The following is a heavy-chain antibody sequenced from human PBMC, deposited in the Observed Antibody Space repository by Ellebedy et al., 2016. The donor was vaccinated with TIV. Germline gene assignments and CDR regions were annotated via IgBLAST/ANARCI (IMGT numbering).Heavy chain of an antibody. V-gene: IGHV1-18*01. Sequence: AASVKVSCKTSGYNFIDYGVSWVRQAPGQGLEWMGWISAYYGSTTYAQSLQGRVTLTRDTSTSTVYMELRSLRFDDTAVYYCVREKETSGTIRFAYWGQGTLVTVSS. CDR2: ISAYYGST. CDR3: VREKETSGTIRFAY. D-gene: IGHD1-1*01. J-gene: IGHJ4*02. CDR1: GYNFIDYG.